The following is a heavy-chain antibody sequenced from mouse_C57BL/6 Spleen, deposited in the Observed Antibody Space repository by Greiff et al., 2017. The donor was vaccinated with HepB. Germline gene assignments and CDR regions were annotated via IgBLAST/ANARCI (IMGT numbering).Heavy chain of an antibody. Sequence: EVKLVESGGGLVKPGGSLKLSCAASGFTFSSYAMSWVRQTPEKRLEWVATISDGGSYTYYPDNVKGRFTISRDNAKNKLYLQMSHLKSEDTAMYYCARGRGFDYWGQGTTLTVSS. J-gene: IGHJ2*01. V-gene: IGHV5-4*03. CDR3: ARGRGFDY. CDR1: GFTFSSYA. CDR2: ISDGGSYT.